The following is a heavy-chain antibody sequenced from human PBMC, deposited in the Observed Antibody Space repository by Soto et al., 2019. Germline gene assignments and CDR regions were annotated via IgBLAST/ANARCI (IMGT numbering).Heavy chain of an antibody. V-gene: IGHV4-4*02. Sequence: QVQLQESGPGLVKPSGTLSLNCKVSGDSISSSGGWSWFRQPPGKGLAWIAGIHDSGSTNYNPSLQSGVTITVDKSKNQISLRLSTVTAADTAVYYCARGGITAVRNYYFDHWGQGNLVTVSS. CDR3: ARGGITAVRNYYFDH. D-gene: IGHD3-10*01. CDR2: IHDSGST. J-gene: IGHJ4*02. CDR1: GDSISSSGG.